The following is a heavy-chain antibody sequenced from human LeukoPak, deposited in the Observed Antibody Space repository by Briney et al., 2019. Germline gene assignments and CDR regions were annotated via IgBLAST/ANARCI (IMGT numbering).Heavy chain of an antibody. CDR2: MNPNSGNT. Sequence: GASVKVSCKASGYTFTSYDINWVRQATGQGLEWMGWMNPNSGNTGYAQKFQGRVTMTRNTSISTAYMELSRLRSEDTAVYYCAREGVAGTSSRYYYYMDVWGKGTTVTISS. D-gene: IGHD6-19*01. CDR3: AREGVAGTSSRYYYYMDV. CDR1: GYTFTSYD. V-gene: IGHV1-8*01. J-gene: IGHJ6*03.